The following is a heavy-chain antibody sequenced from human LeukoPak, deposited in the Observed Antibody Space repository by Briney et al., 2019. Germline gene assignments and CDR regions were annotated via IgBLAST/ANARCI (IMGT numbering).Heavy chain of an antibody. D-gene: IGHD2-8*01. CDR1: GFTFDDYG. Sequence: GGSLRLSCAASGFTFDDYGMSWVRQAPGKGLEWVSGINWNGGSTGYGDSLKGRFTISRDNAKNSLYLQMNSLRAEDTALDYCAREGYCTNGVCQLRFDPWGQGTLVTVSS. CDR3: AREGYCTNGVCQLRFDP. J-gene: IGHJ5*02. V-gene: IGHV3-20*04. CDR2: INWNGGST.